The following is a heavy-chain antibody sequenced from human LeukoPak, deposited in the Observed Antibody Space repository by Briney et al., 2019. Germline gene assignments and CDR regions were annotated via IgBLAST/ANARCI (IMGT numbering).Heavy chain of an antibody. CDR2: INHSGST. Sequence: KPSETLSLTCAVYGGSFSGYYWSWIRQPPGKGLEWIGEINHSGSTNYNPSLKSRVTISVDTSKNQFSLKLSSVTAADTAVYYCARKPPNVGWFDPWGQGTLVTVSS. D-gene: IGHD1-1*01. CDR3: ARKPPNVGWFDP. V-gene: IGHV4-34*01. CDR1: GGSFSGYY. J-gene: IGHJ5*02.